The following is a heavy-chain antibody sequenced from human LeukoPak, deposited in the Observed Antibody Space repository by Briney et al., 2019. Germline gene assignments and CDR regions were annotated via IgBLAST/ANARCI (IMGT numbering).Heavy chain of an antibody. CDR3: ARDDRPSGHDFDY. CDR2: IRAKADGGTT. Sequence: QAGGSLRLSCTASGFTFRDYNISWFRQAPGRGLEWVGFIRAKADGGTTEYAASVKGRFTISRDDSKDVAYLQINNLRAEDTALYYCARDDRPSGHDFDYWGQGTLVTVSS. D-gene: IGHD6-6*01. CDR1: GFTFRDYN. V-gene: IGHV3-49*03. J-gene: IGHJ4*02.